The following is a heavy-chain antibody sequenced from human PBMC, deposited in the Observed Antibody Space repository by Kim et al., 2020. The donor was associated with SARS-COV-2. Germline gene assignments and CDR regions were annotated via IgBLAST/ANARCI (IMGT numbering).Heavy chain of an antibody. D-gene: IGHD3-10*01. CDR3: AGGQDVDSGRYGGMDV. J-gene: IGHJ6*02. V-gene: IGHV4-34*01. Sequence: SETLSLTCAVYGGSFNDYYWSCIRQPPGKGLEWIGEINHSGSTNYNPSLRSRVIISVDTSKNQFSLKLSSVTAADTAVYYCAGGQDVDSGRYGGMDVWGQGTTVTVSS. CDR2: INHSGST. CDR1: GGSFNDYY.